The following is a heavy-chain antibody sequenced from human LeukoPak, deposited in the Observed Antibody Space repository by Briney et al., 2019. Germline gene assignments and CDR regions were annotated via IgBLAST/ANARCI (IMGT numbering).Heavy chain of an antibody. Sequence: SCKASGYTFTSYDINWVRQAPGKGLEWVAFIRYDGSNKYYADSVKGRFTISRDNSKNTLYLQMNSLRAEDTAVYYCAKDPEGFYQRGWFDPWGQGTLVTVSS. CDR3: AKDPEGFYQRGWFDP. V-gene: IGHV3-30*02. J-gene: IGHJ5*02. CDR2: IRYDGSNK. D-gene: IGHD2-2*01. CDR1: GYTFTSYD.